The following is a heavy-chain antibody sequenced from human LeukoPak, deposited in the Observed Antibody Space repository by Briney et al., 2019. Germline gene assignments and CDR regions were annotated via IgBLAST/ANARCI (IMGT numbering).Heavy chain of an antibody. CDR3: ARSGGLQKFDY. V-gene: IGHV3-30-3*01. Sequence: PGRSLRLSCAASEFTFSNYAVHWVRQAPGKGLQWVAVISYDGNTIYYADSVKGRFTISRDTSKNTLYLQMNSPRTEDTAVYYCARSGGLQKFDYWGQGTLVTVSS. D-gene: IGHD4-11*01. CDR1: EFTFSNYA. CDR2: ISYDGNTI. J-gene: IGHJ4*02.